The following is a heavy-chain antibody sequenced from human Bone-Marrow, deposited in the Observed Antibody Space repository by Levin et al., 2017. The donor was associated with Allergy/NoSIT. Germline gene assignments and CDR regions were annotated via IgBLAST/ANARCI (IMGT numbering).Heavy chain of an antibody. CDR3: AREDNWNYDY. J-gene: IGHJ4*02. CDR1: GFTFSRYA. V-gene: IGHV3-23*01. D-gene: IGHD1-7*01. Sequence: PGGSLRLSCAASGFTFSRYAMAWVRQAPGQGLEWASGMSGSGGRTVYADSVKGRFTISRDNSKNIMYLQMNSLRVEDTALYYCAREDNWNYDYWGQGTLVTVSS. CDR2: MSGSGGRT.